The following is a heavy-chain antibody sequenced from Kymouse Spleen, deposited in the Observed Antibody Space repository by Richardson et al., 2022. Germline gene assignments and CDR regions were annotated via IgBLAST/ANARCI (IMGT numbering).Heavy chain of an antibody. V-gene: IGHV4-59*01. CDR3: ARVYSNYWYFDL. D-gene: IGHD4-11,IGHD4-11*01. Sequence: QVQLQESGPGLVKPSETLSLTCTVSGGSISSYYWSWIRQPPGKGLEWIGYIYYSGSTNYNPSLKSRVTISVDTSKNQFSLKLSSVTAADTAVYYCARVYSNYWYFDLWGRGTLVTVSS. CDR2: IYYSGST. J-gene: IGHJ2*01. CDR1: GGSISSYY.